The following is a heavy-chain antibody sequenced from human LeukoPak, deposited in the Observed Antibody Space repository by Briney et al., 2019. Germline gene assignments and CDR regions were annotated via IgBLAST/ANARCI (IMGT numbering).Heavy chain of an antibody. CDR2: IYYSGST. J-gene: IGHJ4*02. Sequence: SETLSLTCTVSGVSISSYYWSWVRQPPGKGLEWIGYIYYSGSTNYNPSLKSRVTISVDTSKNQFSLKLSSVTAADTAVYYCARGGTGDSPLDYWGQGTLVTVSS. V-gene: IGHV4-59*01. CDR3: ARGGTGDSPLDY. CDR1: GVSISSYY. D-gene: IGHD7-27*01.